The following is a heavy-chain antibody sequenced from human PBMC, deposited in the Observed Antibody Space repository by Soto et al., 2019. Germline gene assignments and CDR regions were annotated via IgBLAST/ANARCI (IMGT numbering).Heavy chain of an antibody. Sequence: QVQLVESGGGVVQPGRSLRLSCAASGFTFSSYGMHWVRQAPGKGLEWVAVISYDGSNKDYADSVKGRFTISRDNSKNTLYLQMNSLRAEDTAVYYCAKDRGDSGYGMDVWGQGTTVTVSS. CDR3: AKDRGDSGYGMDV. J-gene: IGHJ6*02. V-gene: IGHV3-30*18. CDR2: ISYDGSNK. CDR1: GFTFSSYG. D-gene: IGHD5-12*01.